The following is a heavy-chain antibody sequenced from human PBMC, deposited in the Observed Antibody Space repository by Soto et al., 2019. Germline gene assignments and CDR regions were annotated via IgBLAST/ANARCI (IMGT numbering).Heavy chain of an antibody. D-gene: IGHD6-13*01. CDR2: ISGSGGST. CDR3: AKVPAADGAFDP. J-gene: IGHJ5*02. V-gene: IGHV3-23*01. Sequence: GGSLRLSCAASGFTFSSYAMSWVLQAPGKGLEWVSAISGSGGSTYYADSVKGRFTISRDNFKNTVYLQMNSLRAEDTAVYYCAKVPAADGAFDPWGQGTLVTVSS. CDR1: GFTFSSYA.